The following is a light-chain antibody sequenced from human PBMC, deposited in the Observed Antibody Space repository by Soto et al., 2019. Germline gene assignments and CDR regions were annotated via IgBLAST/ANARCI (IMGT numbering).Light chain of an antibody. V-gene: IGKV1-9*01. CDR1: QGISSY. J-gene: IGKJ1*01. Sequence: IQLTQSPSSLPASVGDRVTITCRASQGISSYLAWYQQKPGKAPKLLIYAASTLQSGVPSRFSGSGSGTDFTLTFSSLQPEDFATYYCQQLNSYPRTFGQGTKVEIK. CDR3: QQLNSYPRT. CDR2: AAS.